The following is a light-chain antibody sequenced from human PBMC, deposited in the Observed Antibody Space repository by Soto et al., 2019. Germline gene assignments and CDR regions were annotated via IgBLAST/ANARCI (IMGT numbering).Light chain of an antibody. CDR3: QQYNNLPV. CDR1: QSVSSN. CDR2: AAS. V-gene: IGKV3-15*01. Sequence: ESVTTQCPATLSVSPGERAILSCRASQSVSSNLAWYQQKPGQAPRLLIYAASTRATGIPARFSGSGSGTEFTLTISSLQSEDFAVYYCQQYNNLPVFGQGTKVDIK. J-gene: IGKJ1*01.